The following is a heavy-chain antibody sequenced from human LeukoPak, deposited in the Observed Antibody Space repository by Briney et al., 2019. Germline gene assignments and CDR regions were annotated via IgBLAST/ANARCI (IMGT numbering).Heavy chain of an antibody. J-gene: IGHJ6*02. Sequence: SETLSLTCAVYGGSFSGYYWSWIRQPPGKGLEWIGEINHSGSTNCNPSLKSRVTISVDTSKNLFSLKLSSVTAADTAVYYCARVARGYSGYDLYYYYGMDVWGQGTTVTVSS. CDR3: ARVARGYSGYDLYYYYGMDV. V-gene: IGHV4-34*01. CDR1: GGSFSGYY. CDR2: INHSGST. D-gene: IGHD5-12*01.